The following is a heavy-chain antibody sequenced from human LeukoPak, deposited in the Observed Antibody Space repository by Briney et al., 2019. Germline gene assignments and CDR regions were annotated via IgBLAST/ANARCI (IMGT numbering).Heavy chain of an antibody. V-gene: IGHV4-59*01. CDR2: IYYSGST. Sequence: SETLSLTCTVSGGSISSYYWSWIRQPPGKGLEWIGYIYYSGSTNYNPSLKSRVTISVDTSKNQFSLKLSSVTAADTAVYYCARGGSYHSIDYWGQGTLVTVPS. D-gene: IGHD1-26*01. CDR1: GGSISSYY. CDR3: ARGGSYHSIDY. J-gene: IGHJ4*02.